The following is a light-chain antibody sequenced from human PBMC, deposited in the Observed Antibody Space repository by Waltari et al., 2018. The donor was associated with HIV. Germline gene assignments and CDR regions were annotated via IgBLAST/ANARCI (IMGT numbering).Light chain of an antibody. Sequence: QSVLTQPPSASGTPGQRVTISCSGSSSNIGSNTVNGYQQLPGTAPKVLIYSNNQWPSGVPDRFSGSKSGTSASLAISGLQSEDEAAYYCATWDDSLNGVVFGGGTTLTGL. CDR2: SNN. CDR1: SSNIGSNT. CDR3: ATWDDSLNGVV. V-gene: IGLV1-44*01. J-gene: IGLJ2*01.